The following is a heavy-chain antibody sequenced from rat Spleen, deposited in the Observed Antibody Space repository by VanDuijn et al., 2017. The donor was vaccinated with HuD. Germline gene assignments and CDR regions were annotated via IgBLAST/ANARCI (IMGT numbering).Heavy chain of an antibody. CDR2: IWSHGGI. D-gene: IGHD3-3*01. CDR3: VRGSAFFDY. CDR1: GLSLNSNS. Sequence: QVQLKESGPGLEQPSQTLSLTCSVSGLSLNSNSVSLIRQPPGKGLAWMGVIWSHGGIDYNSAFKSRLSISRDTSKSQVFLRMNSLQTEDTAMYFCVRGSAFFDYWGQGVMVTVSS. V-gene: IGHV2-47*01. J-gene: IGHJ2*01.